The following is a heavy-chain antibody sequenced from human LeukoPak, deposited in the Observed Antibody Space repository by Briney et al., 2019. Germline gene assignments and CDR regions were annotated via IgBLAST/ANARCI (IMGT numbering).Heavy chain of an antibody. Sequence: GRSLRLSCAASGFTFSSYWMSWVRQAPGKGLEWVANIKQDGGEKYYVGSVKGRFTVSRDNAKNSLYLQMNSLRAEDTAVYYCAREWNYYGSGIMDVWGKGTTVTVSS. CDR1: GFTFSSYW. CDR3: AREWNYYGSGIMDV. CDR2: IKQDGGEK. D-gene: IGHD3-10*01. V-gene: IGHV3-7*01. J-gene: IGHJ6*04.